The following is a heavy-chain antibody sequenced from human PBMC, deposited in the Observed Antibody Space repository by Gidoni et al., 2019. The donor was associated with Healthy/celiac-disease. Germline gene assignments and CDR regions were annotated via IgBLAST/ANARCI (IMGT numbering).Heavy chain of an antibody. CDR3: ARTYYDFWSGPNTLFDY. V-gene: IGHV4-39*07. D-gene: IGHD3-3*01. J-gene: IGHJ4*02. Sequence: QLQLQESGPGLVKPSETLSLTCTVSGGSISSSSYYWGWIRQPPGKGLEWIGSIYYSGSTYYNPSLKSRVTISVDTSKNQFSLKLSSVTAADTAVYYCARTYYDFWSGPNTLFDYWGQGTLVTVSS. CDR2: IYYSGST. CDR1: GGSISSSSYY.